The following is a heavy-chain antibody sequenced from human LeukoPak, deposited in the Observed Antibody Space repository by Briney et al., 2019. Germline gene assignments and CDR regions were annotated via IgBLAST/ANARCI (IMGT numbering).Heavy chain of an antibody. CDR2: INHSGST. V-gene: IGHV4-34*01. D-gene: IGHD4-17*01. J-gene: IGHJ4*02. Sequence: SETLSLTCAVYGGSFSGYYWSWICQPPGKGLEWIGEINHSGSTNYNPSLKSRVTISVDTSKNQFSLKLSSVTAADTAVYYCARVSGDNFDYWGQGTLVTVSS. CDR3: ARVSGDNFDY. CDR1: GGSFSGYY.